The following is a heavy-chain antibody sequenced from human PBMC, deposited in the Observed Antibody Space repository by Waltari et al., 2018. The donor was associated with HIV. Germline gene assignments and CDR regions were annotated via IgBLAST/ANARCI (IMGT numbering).Heavy chain of an antibody. CDR1: GGSLPHSIYY. J-gene: IGHJ4*02. CDR2: IFYSGSV. Sequence: QLQVQESGPGLVKPSETLSLTCRVSGGSLPHSIYYWGWIRQSPGKGLEWIGGIFYSGSVYYTPSLRSRVTISMDASKNQFSLKLSSVSAADTAVYYCARHGPQWLPGPFDLWGQGTLVTVSS. CDR3: ARHGPQWLPGPFDL. V-gene: IGHV4-39*01. D-gene: IGHD6-19*01.